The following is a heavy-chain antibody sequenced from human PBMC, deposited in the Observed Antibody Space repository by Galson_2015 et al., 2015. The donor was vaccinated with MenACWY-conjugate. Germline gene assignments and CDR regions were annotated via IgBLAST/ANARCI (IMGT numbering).Heavy chain of an antibody. CDR1: GYTFPSYG. CDR2: ISAYNGNT. D-gene: IGHD2-2*01. J-gene: IGHJ4*02. CDR3: ARDQGFRLLSGDY. V-gene: IGHV1-18*01. Sequence: CKASGYTFPSYGISWVRQAPGQGLEWMGWISAYNGNTNYAQKPQGRVTITTDTSTSTAYMELRSLRSDDTAVYYCARDQGFRLLSGDYWGQGTLVTVSS.